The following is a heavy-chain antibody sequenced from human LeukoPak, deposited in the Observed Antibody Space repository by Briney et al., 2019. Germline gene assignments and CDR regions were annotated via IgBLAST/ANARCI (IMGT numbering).Heavy chain of an antibody. Sequence: PGGSLRLSCAASGFTFSSYEMNWVRQAPRKGLEWVSYISSSGSTIYYADSAKGRFTISRDNAKNSLYLQMNSLRAEDTAVYYCARTDWAAAMVQDYWGQGTLVTVSS. CDR2: ISSSGSTI. V-gene: IGHV3-48*03. J-gene: IGHJ4*02. CDR3: ARTDWAAAMVQDY. D-gene: IGHD5-18*01. CDR1: GFTFSSYE.